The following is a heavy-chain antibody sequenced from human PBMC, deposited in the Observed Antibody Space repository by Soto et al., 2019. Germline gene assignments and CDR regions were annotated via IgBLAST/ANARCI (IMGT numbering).Heavy chain of an antibody. Sequence: QVQLVQSGAEEKKPGSSVKVSCKASGGTFSSYTISWVRQAPGQGLEWMGRFVPILGLAHYAQKFQGRVTITADKSTSTAYMELSSLRSDDTAVYYCARDVGSGVDPWGQGTLVTVSS. V-gene: IGHV1-69*08. CDR1: GGTFSSYT. CDR2: FVPILGLA. J-gene: IGHJ5*02. D-gene: IGHD3-10*01. CDR3: ARDVGSGVDP.